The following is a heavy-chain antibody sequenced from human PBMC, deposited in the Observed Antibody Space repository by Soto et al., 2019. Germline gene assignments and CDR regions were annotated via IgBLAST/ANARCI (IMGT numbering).Heavy chain of an antibody. CDR3: VVDVPSSGVGELDY. V-gene: IGHV3-15*01. J-gene: IGHJ4*02. Sequence: GGSLRLSCAASGFTFNPAWLTWVRQAPGKGLEWVARIKSKTSGETTDYAAPVKGRFTISRDDSQATVYLQMNSLNTEDTAIYYCVVDVPSSGVGELDYWGQGTLVTVS. CDR2: IKSKTSGETT. CDR1: GFTFNPAW. D-gene: IGHD3-3*01.